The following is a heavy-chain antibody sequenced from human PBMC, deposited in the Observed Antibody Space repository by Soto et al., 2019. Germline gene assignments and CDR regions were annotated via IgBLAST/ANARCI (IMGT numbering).Heavy chain of an antibody. D-gene: IGHD3-9*01. CDR2: ISYSGIT. V-gene: IGHV4-31*03. CDR3: AREALALTDSFHFDY. J-gene: IGHJ4*02. CDR1: GASISSGGYY. Sequence: PSETLSLTCTVSGASISSGGYYWTWIRQHPEKGLEWIGYISYSGITYYHPSLKSRVTISVDTSKNQFSLNLSSVTAADTAVYYCAREALALTDSFHFDYWGQGALVTVS.